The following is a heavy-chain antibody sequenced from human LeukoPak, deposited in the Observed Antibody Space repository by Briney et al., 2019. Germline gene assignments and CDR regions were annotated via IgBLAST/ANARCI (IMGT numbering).Heavy chain of an antibody. D-gene: IGHD3-22*01. CDR1: GGSISSSSYY. J-gene: IGHJ4*02. CDR2: INHSGST. Sequence: PSETLSLTCTVSGGSISSSSYYWGWIRQPLGKGLEWIGEINHSGSTNYNPSLKSRVTISVDTSKNQFSLKLSSVTAADTAVYYCARHGEDSSGYTRDFDYWGQGTLVTVSS. V-gene: IGHV4-39*01. CDR3: ARHGEDSSGYTRDFDY.